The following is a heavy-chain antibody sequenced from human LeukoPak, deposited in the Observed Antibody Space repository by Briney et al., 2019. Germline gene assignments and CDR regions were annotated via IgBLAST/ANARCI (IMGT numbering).Heavy chain of an antibody. CDR3: SVYGSSWYFDY. J-gene: IGHJ4*02. V-gene: IGHV3-49*04. D-gene: IGHD6-13*01. Sequence: PGRSLRLSCTASGFTFGDYAMSWVRQAPGKGLEWVGSIRSKAYGGTTEYAASVKGRFTISRDDSKSIAYLQMNSLKTEDTAVYYCSVYGSSWYFDYWGQGTLVTVSS. CDR2: IRSKAYGGTT. CDR1: GFTFGDYA.